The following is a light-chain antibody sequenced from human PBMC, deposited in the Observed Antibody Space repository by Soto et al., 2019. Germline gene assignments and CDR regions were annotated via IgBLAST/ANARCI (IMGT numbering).Light chain of an antibody. Sequence: EIVLTQSPATLSLSPGERATLSCRASQSVSSYLAWYQQKPGQAPRLLIYDASNRATGIPARFSGSGSGTXFXXTISSLEPEDFAVYYCQQRSNWPLLTFGGGTKVEIK. V-gene: IGKV3-11*01. CDR3: QQRSNWPLLT. J-gene: IGKJ4*01. CDR2: DAS. CDR1: QSVSSY.